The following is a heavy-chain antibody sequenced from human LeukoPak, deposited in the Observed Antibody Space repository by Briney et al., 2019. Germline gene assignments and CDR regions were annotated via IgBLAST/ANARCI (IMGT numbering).Heavy chain of an antibody. D-gene: IGHD2-2*01. J-gene: IGHJ3*02. CDR1: GFTFSSYA. V-gene: IGHV3-48*04. CDR2: ISSSSSTI. Sequence: DPGGSLRLSCAASGFTFSSYAMHWVRQAPGKGLEWVSYISSSSSTIYYADSVKGRFTISRDNAKNSLYLQMNSLRAEDTAVHYCARPKYQLLWLDSFDIWGQGTMVTVSS. CDR3: ARPKYQLLWLDSFDI.